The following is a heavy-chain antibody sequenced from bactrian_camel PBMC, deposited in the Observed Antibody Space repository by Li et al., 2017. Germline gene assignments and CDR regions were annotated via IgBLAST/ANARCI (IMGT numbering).Heavy chain of an antibody. V-gene: IGHV3-2*01. CDR1: GFTFSSYY. CDR3: AAHQGGIWTDFGS. CDR2: IYSDGSKI. D-gene: IGHD2*01. J-gene: IGHJ6*01. Sequence: QVQLVESGGGSVQPGGSLRLSCAASGFTFSSYYMSWVRQAPGKGLEWVSIIYSDGSKIYYADSVKGRFTVSRDNAKNTVYLQMMSLSAEDTALYYCAAHQGGIWTDFGSWGQGTQVTVS.